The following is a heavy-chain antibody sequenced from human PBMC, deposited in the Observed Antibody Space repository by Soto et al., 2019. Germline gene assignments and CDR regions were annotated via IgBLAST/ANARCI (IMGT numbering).Heavy chain of an antibody. Sequence: GGSLRLSCAASGFTFSSYGMHWVRQAPGKGLEWVAVISYDGSNKYYADSVKGRFTISRDNSKNTLYLQMNSLRAEDTAVYYCAKDGSSGWFTIRYYYYGMDVWGQGTTVTVS. J-gene: IGHJ6*02. CDR3: AKDGSSGWFTIRYYYYGMDV. D-gene: IGHD6-19*01. V-gene: IGHV3-30*18. CDR2: ISYDGSNK. CDR1: GFTFSSYG.